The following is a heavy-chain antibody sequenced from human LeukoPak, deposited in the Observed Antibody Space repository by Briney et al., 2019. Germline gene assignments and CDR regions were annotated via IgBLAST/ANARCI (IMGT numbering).Heavy chain of an antibody. V-gene: IGHV1-69*06. CDR2: IIPIFGTA. J-gene: IGHJ6*03. CDR1: GGTFSSYA. CDR3: ARGPEAGSSERDYYYYYYMDV. D-gene: IGHD6-13*01. Sequence: SVKVSCKASGGTFSSYAISWVRQAPGQGLEWMGGIIPIFGTANYAQKFQGRVTITADKSTSTAYMELSSLRSDDTAVYYCARGPEAGSSERDYYYYYYMDVWGKGTTVTVSS.